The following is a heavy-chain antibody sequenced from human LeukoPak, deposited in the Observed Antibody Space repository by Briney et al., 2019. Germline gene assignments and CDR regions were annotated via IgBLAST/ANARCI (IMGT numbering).Heavy chain of an antibody. CDR2: ISYDGSNK. D-gene: IGHD4-17*01. CDR3: AEESILTTVTLFDP. CDR1: GFTFSSYG. J-gene: IGHJ5*02. Sequence: GGSLRLSCAASGFTFSSYGMHWVRQAPGKGLEWVAVISYDGSNKYYADSVKGRFTISRDNSKNTLYLQMNSLRAEDTAVYYCAEESILTTVTLFDPWAREPWSPSPQ. V-gene: IGHV3-30*18.